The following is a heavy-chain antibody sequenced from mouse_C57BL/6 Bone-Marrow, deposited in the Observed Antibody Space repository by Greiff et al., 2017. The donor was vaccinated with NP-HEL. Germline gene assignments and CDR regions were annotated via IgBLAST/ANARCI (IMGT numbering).Heavy chain of an antibody. CDR2: IYPGSGST. V-gene: IGHV1-55*01. D-gene: IGHD2-4*01. Sequence: QVHVKQPGAELVKPGASVKMSCKASGYTFTSYWITWVKQRPGQGLEWIGDIYPGSGSTNYNEKFKSKATLTVDTSSSTAYMQLSSLTSEDSAVYYCVYYDYDYAMDYWGQGTSVTVSS. CDR3: VYYDYDYAMDY. CDR1: GYTFTSYW. J-gene: IGHJ4*01.